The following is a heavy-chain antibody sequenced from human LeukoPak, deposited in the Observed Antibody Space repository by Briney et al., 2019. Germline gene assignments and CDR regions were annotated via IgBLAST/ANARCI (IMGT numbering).Heavy chain of an antibody. CDR3: ARDPIRPYYYDSSGYGAFDI. Sequence: SETLSLTCTVSGGSISSGSYYWSWIRQPAGKGLEWIGRIYNSGSTNYNPSLKSRVTISVDTSKNQFSLKLSSVTAADTAVYYCARDPIRPYYYDSSGYGAFDIWGQGTMVTVSS. CDR2: IYNSGST. V-gene: IGHV4-61*02. D-gene: IGHD3-22*01. J-gene: IGHJ3*02. CDR1: GGSISSGSYY.